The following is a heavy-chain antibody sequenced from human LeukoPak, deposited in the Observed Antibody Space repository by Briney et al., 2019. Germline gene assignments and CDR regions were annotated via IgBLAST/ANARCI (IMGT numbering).Heavy chain of an antibody. CDR3: AGGYFYGSGSYHFDY. CDR2: ISPYSGAT. D-gene: IGHD3-10*01. Sequence: ASVKVSCKASGYSFTGYYMHWVRQAPGQGLEWMGWISPYSGATDYAQKFQGRVTMTRDTSISTAYMELNRLRSDDTAVYYCAGGYFYGSGSYHFDYWGRGTLVTVSS. CDR1: GYSFTGYY. V-gene: IGHV1-2*02. J-gene: IGHJ4*02.